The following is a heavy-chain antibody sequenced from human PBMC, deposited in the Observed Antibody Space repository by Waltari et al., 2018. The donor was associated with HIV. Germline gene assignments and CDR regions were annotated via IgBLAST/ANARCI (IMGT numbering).Heavy chain of an antibody. CDR2: ALYTRRPDLFPGQF. CDR3: VRHAAEFRPDFGWILAGVFEP. D-gene: IGHD6-19*01. J-gene: IGHJ1*01. Sequence: QVQLQESGPGFVKPSETLSLICNVSGGSIARSHSFWCWIRKSPAMTVDWVGSALYTRRPDLFPGQFFAKSSLKSRVALSVDTSKNQVSLRLTSVTAADTGLYYCVRHAAEFRPDFGWILAGVFEPWGLGTQVIVS. V-gene: IGHV4-39*01. CDR1: GGSIARSHSF.